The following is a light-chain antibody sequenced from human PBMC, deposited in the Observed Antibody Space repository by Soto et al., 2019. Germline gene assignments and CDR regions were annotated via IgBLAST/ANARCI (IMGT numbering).Light chain of an antibody. Sequence: QSVLTQPPSVSGAPGQRVTISCTGSSSNIGAGYDVHWYQQVPGTAPKLLIYGNSNRPSGVPDRFSGSKSGTSASLVITGLQAEDEADYYCQSYDSSLSGWVFGGGTQLTVL. CDR1: SSNIGAGYD. J-gene: IGLJ3*02. CDR3: QSYDSSLSGWV. V-gene: IGLV1-40*01. CDR2: GNS.